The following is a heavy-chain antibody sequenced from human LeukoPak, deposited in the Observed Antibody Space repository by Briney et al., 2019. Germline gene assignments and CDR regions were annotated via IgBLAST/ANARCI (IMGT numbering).Heavy chain of an antibody. D-gene: IGHD6-13*01. V-gene: IGHV3-21*04. CDR2: ISSSSSYI. CDR1: GFTFSSYS. CDR3: AKDIAAADIIH. J-gene: IGHJ4*02. Sequence: GGSLRLSCAASGFTFSSYSMNWVRQAPGKGLEWVSSISSSSSYIYYADSVKGRFTISRDNAKNSLYLQMNSLRAEDTAVYYCAKDIAAADIIHWGQGTLVTVSS.